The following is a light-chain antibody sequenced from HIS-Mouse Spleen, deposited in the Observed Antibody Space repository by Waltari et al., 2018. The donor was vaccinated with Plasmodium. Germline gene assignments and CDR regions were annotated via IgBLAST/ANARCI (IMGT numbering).Light chain of an antibody. J-gene: IGLJ3*02. CDR1: ALPETF. CDR3: YSTDSSGNHRV. Sequence: SYELTQPPSVSVSPGQTARITCSADALPETFAYWYQHKSGQAPVLVIYEDSQRPSGIPERFSGSSSGTMATLTISGAQVEDEADYYCYSTDSSGNHRVFGGGTKLTVL. V-gene: IGLV3-10*01. CDR2: EDS.